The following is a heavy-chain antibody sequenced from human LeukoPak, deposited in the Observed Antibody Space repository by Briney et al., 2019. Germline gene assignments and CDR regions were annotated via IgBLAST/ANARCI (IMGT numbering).Heavy chain of an antibody. Sequence: SQTLSLTCTVSGGSISSGSYYWSLIRQPAGKGLEWIGRIYTSGSTNYNPSLKSRVTISVDTSKNQFSLKLSSVTAADTAVYYCAREEANWGCLDYWGQGTLVTVSS. J-gene: IGHJ4*02. CDR2: IYTSGST. CDR3: AREEANWGCLDY. D-gene: IGHD7-27*01. CDR1: GGSISSGSYY. V-gene: IGHV4-61*02.